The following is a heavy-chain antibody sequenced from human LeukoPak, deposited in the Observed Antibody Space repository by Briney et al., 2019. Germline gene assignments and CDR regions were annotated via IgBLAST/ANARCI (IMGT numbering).Heavy chain of an antibody. D-gene: IGHD3-3*01. V-gene: IGHV3-23*01. CDR1: GFTFSSYA. CDR2: ISGSGGST. CDR3: ARRGLRPDYYYMDG. J-gene: IGHJ6*03. Sequence: GGSLRLSCAASGFTFSSYAMSWVRQAPGKGLEWVSAISGSGGSTYYADSVKGRFTISRDNSKNTPYLQMNSLRAEDTAVYYCARRGLRPDYYYMDGWGKGTTVTVSS.